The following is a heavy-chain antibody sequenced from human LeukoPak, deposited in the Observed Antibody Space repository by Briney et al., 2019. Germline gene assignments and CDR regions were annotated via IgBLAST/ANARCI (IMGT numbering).Heavy chain of an antibody. CDR2: IKTKAEGGTI. CDR3: TTDLDY. CDR1: GFIFSDVW. V-gene: IGHV3-15*01. J-gene: IGHJ4*02. Sequence: GGSLRLSCAGSGFIFSDVWMSWVRQAPGKGLEWVARIKTKAEGGTIDYAAPVEGRFIISRDDSEKRLDLQMSSLKSEDTGVYYCTTDLDYWGQGTLVTVSS.